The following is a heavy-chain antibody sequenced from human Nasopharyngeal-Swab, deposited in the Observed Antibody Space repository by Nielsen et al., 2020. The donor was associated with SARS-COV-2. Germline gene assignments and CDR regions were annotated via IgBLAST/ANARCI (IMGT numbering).Heavy chain of an antibody. Sequence: SETLSLTCTVSGASISSYYWSWIRQPPGKGLEWIVFIYYSGSTNYNPSLKSRVTISVDTSKNQFSLKLSSVTAADTAVYYCASGAISKFDPWGQGTLVTVSS. CDR3: ASGAISKFDP. CDR1: GASISSYY. J-gene: IGHJ5*02. V-gene: IGHV4-59*08. CDR2: IYYSGST.